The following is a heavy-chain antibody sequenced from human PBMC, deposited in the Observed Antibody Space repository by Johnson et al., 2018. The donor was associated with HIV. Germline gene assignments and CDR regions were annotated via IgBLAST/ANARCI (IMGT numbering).Heavy chain of an antibody. CDR3: ARVRVGAFDI. V-gene: IGHV3-66*02. CDR2: IYSGGST. CDR1: GFTVSSDY. D-gene: IGHD1-26*01. J-gene: IGHJ3*02. Sequence: MLLVESGGGLVQPGGSLRLSCAASGFTVSSDYMTWVRQAPGKGLEWVSIIYSGGSTYYTRSVKGRFTISRDNSKNMLFLQITSLRVEDTAVYYCARVRVGAFDIWGQGTMVTVSS.